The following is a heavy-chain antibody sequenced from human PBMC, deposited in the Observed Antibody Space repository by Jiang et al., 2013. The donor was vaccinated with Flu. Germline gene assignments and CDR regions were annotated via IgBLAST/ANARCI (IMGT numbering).Heavy chain of an antibody. CDR3: ARIDSSSSTGFDY. D-gene: IGHD6-6*01. CDR2: IDWDDDK. J-gene: IGHJ4*02. Sequence: KPTQTLTLTCTFSGFSLSTSGMRVSWIRQPPGKALEWLARIDWDDDKFYSTSLKTRLTISKDTSKNQVVLTMTNMDPVDTATYYCARIDSSSSTGFDYWGQGTLVTVSS. CDR1: GFSLSTSGMR. V-gene: IGHV2-70*04.